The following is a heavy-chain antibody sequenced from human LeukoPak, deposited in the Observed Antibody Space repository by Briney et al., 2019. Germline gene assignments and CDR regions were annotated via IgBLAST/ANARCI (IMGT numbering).Heavy chain of an antibody. Sequence: SLRLSCAASGFRFEHYAMHWVRQVPGKGLAWVAGISWTGRIIGYADSVKGRFIISRDNANTSLHLQMNSLRAEDMAFYFCVKDFGKTGDEDYFDGWGQGTLVTVSS. CDR1: GFRFEHYA. V-gene: IGHV3-9*03. CDR2: ISWTGRII. J-gene: IGHJ4*02. D-gene: IGHD7-27*01. CDR3: VKDFGKTGDEDYFDG.